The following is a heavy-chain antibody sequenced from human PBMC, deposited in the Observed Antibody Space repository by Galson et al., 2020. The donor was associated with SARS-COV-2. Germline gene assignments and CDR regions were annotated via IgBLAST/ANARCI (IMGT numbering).Heavy chain of an antibody. V-gene: IGHV1-58*01. D-gene: IGHD3-22*01. CDR2: IVVGSGNT. Sequence: SVKVSCKASGFTFTSSAVQWVRQARGQRLEWIGWIVVGSGNTNYAQKFQERVTITRDMSTSTAYMELSSLRSEDTAVYYCAADQYYDSSLYYWGQGTLVTVSS. CDR3: AADQYYDSSLYY. CDR1: GFTFTSSA. J-gene: IGHJ4*02.